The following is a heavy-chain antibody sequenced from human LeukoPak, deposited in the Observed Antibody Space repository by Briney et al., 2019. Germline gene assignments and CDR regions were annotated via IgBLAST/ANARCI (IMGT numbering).Heavy chain of an antibody. CDR1: GASISSCY. CDR2: LYTTGTT. Sequence: SETLSLTCSVSGASISSCYRSCVRQPAGKRLEWIWRLYTTGTTTYNPSPKSRVTMSVDSSKNQFSLTLTSVTAADTAVYYCVRDGANWEEPNDAFDIWGEGTMVTVSS. V-gene: IGHV4-4*07. CDR3: VRDGANWEEPNDAFDI. D-gene: IGHD1-26*01. J-gene: IGHJ3*02.